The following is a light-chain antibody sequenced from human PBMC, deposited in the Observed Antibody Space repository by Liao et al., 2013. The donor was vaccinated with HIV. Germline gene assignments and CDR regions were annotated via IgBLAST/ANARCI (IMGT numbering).Light chain of an antibody. J-gene: IGLJ2*01. V-gene: IGLV3-1*01. CDR3: QAWDSSSAHVV. CDR2: KDT. CDR1: KLGDKY. Sequence: SYDLTQPPSVSVSPGQTASITCSGDKLGDKYTCWYQQKPGQSPVLVIYKDTKRPSGIPERFSGSQSGNTATLTISGTQAMDEADYYCQAWDSSSAHVVFGGGTKLTVL.